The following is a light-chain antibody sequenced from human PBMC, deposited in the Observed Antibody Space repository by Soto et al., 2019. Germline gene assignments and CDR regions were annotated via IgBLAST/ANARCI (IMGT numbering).Light chain of an antibody. CDR3: QQSFTTPLT. CDR1: QSISNW. J-gene: IGKJ4*01. V-gene: IGKV1-5*03. CDR2: KAS. Sequence: DIQMTQSPSTLSASVGDRVIITCRASQSISNWLAWYQQKPGKAPNLLIYKASSLKSGVPSRFSGSGSGTEFTLTISSLQPENFGTYYCQQSFTTPLTFGGGTMVDIK.